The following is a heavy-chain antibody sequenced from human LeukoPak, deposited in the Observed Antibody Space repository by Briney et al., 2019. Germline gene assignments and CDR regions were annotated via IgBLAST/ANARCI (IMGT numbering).Heavy chain of an antibody. D-gene: IGHD5-12*01. CDR2: IKQDGSEK. J-gene: IGHJ3*02. V-gene: IGHV3-7*01. Sequence: PGGSLRLSCAASGFTFSSYWMSWVRQAPGKGLEWVANIKQDGSEKYYVDSVKGRFTISRDNAKNSLYLQMNSLRAEDTAVYYCARDDLQGGYSGYGSDAFDIWGQGTMVTVSS. CDR3: ARDDLQGGYSGYGSDAFDI. CDR1: GFTFSSYW.